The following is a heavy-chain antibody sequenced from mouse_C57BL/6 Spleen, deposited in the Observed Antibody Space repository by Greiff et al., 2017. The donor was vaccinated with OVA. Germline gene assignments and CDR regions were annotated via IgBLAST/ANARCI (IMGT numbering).Heavy chain of an antibody. V-gene: IGHV1-7*01. Sequence: VQLQESGAELAKPGASVKLSCKASGYTFTSYWMHWVKQRPGQGLEWIGYINPSSGYTKYNQKSKDKATLTADKSSSTAYMQLSSLTYEGSAVYECARDYGRHENFDVWGTGTTVTVSS. J-gene: IGHJ1*03. CDR1: GYTFTSYW. CDR2: INPSSGYT. D-gene: IGHD1-1*01. CDR3: ARDYGRHENFDV.